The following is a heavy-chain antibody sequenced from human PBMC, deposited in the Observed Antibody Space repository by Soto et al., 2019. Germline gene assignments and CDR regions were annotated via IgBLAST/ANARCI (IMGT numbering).Heavy chain of an antibody. Sequence: HPWGSLRLSCVDSGFTFSDYWMAWVRQFTGRGLEWVDNINEDGSVKNYVYSVRGRFTVSRDNANNSLYLQMNSLRADDTALYYCTRDRGYNRFDXWGQGTMVTVSX. J-gene: IGHJ4*02. CDR2: INEDGSVK. D-gene: IGHD5-12*01. CDR1: GFTFSDYW. CDR3: TRDRGYNRFDX. V-gene: IGHV3-7*01.